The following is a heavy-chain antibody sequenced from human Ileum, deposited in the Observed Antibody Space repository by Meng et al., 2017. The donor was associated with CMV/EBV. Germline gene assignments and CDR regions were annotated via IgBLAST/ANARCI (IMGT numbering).Heavy chain of an antibody. CDR1: FTVSNNY. J-gene: IGHJ4*02. CDR3: ARGARVSCSTTSCSDYFDC. CDR2: IYSGGNT. Sequence: FTVSNNYMTWVRQSPGRGLECVSIIYSGGNTYYPDSVKGRFTISRDNSKNTLYLQMNSLRAEDTAVYYCARGARVSCSTTSCSDYFDCWGQGALVTISS. D-gene: IGHD2-2*01. V-gene: IGHV3-53*01.